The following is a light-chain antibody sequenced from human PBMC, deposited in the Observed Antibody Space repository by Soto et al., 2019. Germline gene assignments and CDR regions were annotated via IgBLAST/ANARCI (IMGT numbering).Light chain of an antibody. J-gene: IGKJ5*01. V-gene: IGKV1-39*01. CDR2: AAS. CDR3: QQSYSTLIT. CDR1: QSISSR. Sequence: DIQMTQSPSTLSASVGDRFTITCRASQSISSRLAWYQQKPGKAPKFLIYAASSLQSGVPSRFSGSGSGTDFTLTISSLQPEDFATYYCQQSYSTLITFGQGTQLEIK.